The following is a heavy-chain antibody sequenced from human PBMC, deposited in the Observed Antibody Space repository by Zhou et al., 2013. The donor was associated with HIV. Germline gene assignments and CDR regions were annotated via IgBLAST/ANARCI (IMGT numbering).Heavy chain of an antibody. CDR1: GGTFSSYA. CDR3: ARSYYAGSSAYFDY. CDR2: IIPIFGTA. D-gene: IGHD2-15*01. Sequence: QVQLVQSGAEVKKPGSSVKVSCKASGGTFSSYAISWVRQAPGQGLEWMGGIIPIFGTANYAQKFQGRVTITADESTSTAYMELSTLTSEDTAVYYCARSYYAGSSAYFDYWAREPWSPSP. V-gene: IGHV1-69*12. J-gene: IGHJ4*02.